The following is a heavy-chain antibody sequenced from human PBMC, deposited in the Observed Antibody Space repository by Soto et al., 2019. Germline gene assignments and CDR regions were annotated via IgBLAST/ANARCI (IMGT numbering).Heavy chain of an antibody. CDR2: ISSSSSTI. D-gene: IGHD3-22*01. V-gene: IGHV3-48*02. CDR3: ARDNSYDDSSGYSTSLDY. Sequence: GGSLRLSCAASGFTFSSYSMNWVRQAPGKGLEWVSYISSSSSTIYYADSVKGRFTISRDNAKNSLYLKMNSLREEDTAVYYCARDNSYDDSSGYSTSLDYWGQGTMVTVSS. CDR1: GFTFSSYS. J-gene: IGHJ4*02.